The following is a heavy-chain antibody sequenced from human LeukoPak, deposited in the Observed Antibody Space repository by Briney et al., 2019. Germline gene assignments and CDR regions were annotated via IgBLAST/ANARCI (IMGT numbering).Heavy chain of an antibody. J-gene: IGHJ4*02. CDR1: GYTFTSYD. D-gene: IGHD2-15*01. CDR3: AVVVAAFDFDY. V-gene: IGHV1-8*03. Sequence: ASVKVSCKASGYTFTSYDINWVRQATGQGLEWMGWMNPNSGNTGYAQKFQGRVTITRNTSISTAYMELSSLRSEDTAVYYCAVVVAAFDFDYWGQGTLVTVSS. CDR2: MNPNSGNT.